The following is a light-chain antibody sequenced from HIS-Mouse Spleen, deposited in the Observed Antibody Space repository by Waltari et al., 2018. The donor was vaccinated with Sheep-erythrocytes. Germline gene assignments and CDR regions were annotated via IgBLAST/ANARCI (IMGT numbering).Light chain of an antibody. CDR3: SSYAGSNNWV. Sequence: QSALTQPPSASGSPGQSVPISCTGTSSDVGGYNYVSWYQHHQGKAPKLMIYEVSKRPSGVPDLFSGSKSGNTASLTVSGLQAEDEADYYCSSYAGSNNWVFGGGTKLTVL. J-gene: IGLJ3*02. CDR2: EVS. CDR1: SSDVGGYNY. V-gene: IGLV2-8*01.